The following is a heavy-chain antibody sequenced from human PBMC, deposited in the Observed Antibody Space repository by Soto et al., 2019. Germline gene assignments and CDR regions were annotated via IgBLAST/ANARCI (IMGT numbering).Heavy chain of an antibody. Sequence: HPGGSLRLSCAASGFTFSSYGIHWVRQAPGKGLEWVALISYDGSNKYYADSVKGRFTISRDNSKNTLYLQMNSLRAEDTAMYYFAKDSPYYYGSRWFYRPFDFWGQGTLVTVSS. CDR1: GFTFSSYG. J-gene: IGHJ4*02. V-gene: IGHV3-30*18. D-gene: IGHD3-22*01. CDR2: ISYDGSNK. CDR3: AKDSPYYYGSRWFYRPFDF.